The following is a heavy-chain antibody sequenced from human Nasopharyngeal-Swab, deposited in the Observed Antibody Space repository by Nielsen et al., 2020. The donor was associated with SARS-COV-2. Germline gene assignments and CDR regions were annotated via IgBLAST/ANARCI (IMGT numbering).Heavy chain of an antibody. J-gene: IGHJ4*02. CDR2: ISGSGGST. CDR3: ARDRTAVALDY. CDR1: GFTFSSYA. D-gene: IGHD6-19*01. Sequence: GESLKISCAASGFTFSSYAMSWVRQAPGKGLEWVSAISGSGGSTYYADSVKGRFTISRDNSKNTLYLQMNSLRAEDTAVYYCARDRTAVALDYWGQGTLVTVSS. V-gene: IGHV3-23*01.